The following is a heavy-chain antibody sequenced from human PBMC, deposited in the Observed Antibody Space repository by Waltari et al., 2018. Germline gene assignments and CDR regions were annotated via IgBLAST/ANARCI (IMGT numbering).Heavy chain of an antibody. Sequence: EVQLLESGGDLVQTGGSVRLACAASGLTITNFDLTWVRQAPGKGLEWVSTICSSGACMYDADSVRGRFTISRDNSENTLYLQVNSLRAEDTAMYYCAKDQVDSWGQGTLGTVSS. V-gene: IGHV3-23*01. CDR2: ICSSGACM. CDR3: AKDQVDS. CDR1: GLTITNFD. J-gene: IGHJ5*02.